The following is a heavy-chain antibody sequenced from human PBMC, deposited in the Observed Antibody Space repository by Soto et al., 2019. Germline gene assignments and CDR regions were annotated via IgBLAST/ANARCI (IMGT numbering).Heavy chain of an antibody. D-gene: IGHD3-16*01. CDR3: ARDGSYYDKKWTGNEFDY. J-gene: IGHJ4*02. V-gene: IGHV1-18*01. CDR1: GFNFFRYG. Sequence: GASVKVSCKAPGFNFFRYGISWVRQAPGQGLEWMGWIAADNGKTEYAQSIQGRVTMTRETSTSTVYMELRSLRFDDTAVYYCARDGSYYDKKWTGNEFDYWGQGSLVTVSS. CDR2: IAADNGKT.